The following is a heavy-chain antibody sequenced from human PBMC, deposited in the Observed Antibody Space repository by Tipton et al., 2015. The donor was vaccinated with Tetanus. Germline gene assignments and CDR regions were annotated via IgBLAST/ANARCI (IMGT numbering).Heavy chain of an antibody. CDR2: IDPIDSYT. Sequence: QLVQSGAEVKKPGESLRISCKGSGYSFTKYWINWVRQMPGKGLEWMGRIDPIDSYTDYSPSFQGHVTISADKSISTALLQWSSLKASDAAMYYCARINGEGGDEFYYFCGLDVWGQGTTVTVSS. D-gene: IGHD3-10*01. CDR1: GYSFTKYW. V-gene: IGHV5-10-1*01. J-gene: IGHJ6*02. CDR3: ARINGEGGDEFYYFCGLDV.